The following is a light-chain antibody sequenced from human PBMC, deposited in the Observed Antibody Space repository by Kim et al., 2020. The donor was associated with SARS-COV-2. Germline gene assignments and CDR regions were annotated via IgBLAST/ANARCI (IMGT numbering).Light chain of an antibody. CDR2: QDS. V-gene: IGLV3-1*01. CDR3: QAWDSSTYYV. J-gene: IGLJ1*01. Sequence: SYELTQPPSVSVSPGQTASITCSGDKLGDKYACWHQQKPGQSPVLVMYQDSKRPSGIPERFSGSNSGNTATLTISGTQAMDEADYYCQAWDSSTYYVFGT. CDR1: KLGDKY.